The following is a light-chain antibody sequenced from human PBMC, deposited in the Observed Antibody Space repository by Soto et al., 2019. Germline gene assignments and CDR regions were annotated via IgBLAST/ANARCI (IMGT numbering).Light chain of an antibody. CDR1: QSVSSY. J-gene: IGKJ5*01. CDR3: QQRSNWPIT. Sequence: EIVLTQSPATLSLSPGARATLSCRASQSVSSYLAWYQQKPGQAPRLLIYDASNRATGIPARFSGSGSGTDFSLTITSLEPEDFAVYYCQQRSNWPITFGPGTRLEIK. CDR2: DAS. V-gene: IGKV3-11*01.